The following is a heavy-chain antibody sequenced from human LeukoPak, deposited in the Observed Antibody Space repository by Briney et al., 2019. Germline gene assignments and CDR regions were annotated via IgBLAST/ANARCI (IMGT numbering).Heavy chain of an antibody. CDR3: ARGTRDGYNFDY. CDR2: TYYSGST. CDR1: GGSISSGDYY. V-gene: IGHV4-30-4*01. D-gene: IGHD5-24*01. J-gene: IGHJ4*02. Sequence: PSQTLSLTCTVSGGSISSGDYYWSWIRQPPGKGLEWIGYTYYSGSTYYNPSLKSRVTISVDTSKNQFSLKLSSVTAADTAVYYCARGTRDGYNFDYWGQGTLVTVSS.